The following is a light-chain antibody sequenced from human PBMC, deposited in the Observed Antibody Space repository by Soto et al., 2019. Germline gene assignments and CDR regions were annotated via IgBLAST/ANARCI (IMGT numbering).Light chain of an antibody. Sequence: DIQITQVPSTLSASVGDRVTITCRASQTTNTWLAWYQQKPGTAPKLLIYDASSLEGGVPSRFSASGSGTEFTLTISSLQPDDLATYYCQQYISYPYTFGQGTK. V-gene: IGKV1-5*01. CDR1: QTTNTW. CDR2: DAS. CDR3: QQYISYPYT. J-gene: IGKJ2*01.